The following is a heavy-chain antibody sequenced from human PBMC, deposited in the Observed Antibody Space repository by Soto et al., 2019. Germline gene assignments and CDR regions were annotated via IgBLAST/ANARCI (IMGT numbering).Heavy chain of an antibody. Sequence: SETLSLTCTVSGGSISRSTYYWGWLRQPPGKGLEWIGTIYHSGSTSYNPSLRSRVTMFVDTSQNQFSLKLTSLTAADTAVYYCARHSPGLFDPWGQGTLVTVSS. CDR1: GGSISRSTYY. J-gene: IGHJ5*02. CDR2: IYHSGST. CDR3: ARHSPGLFDP. V-gene: IGHV4-39*01.